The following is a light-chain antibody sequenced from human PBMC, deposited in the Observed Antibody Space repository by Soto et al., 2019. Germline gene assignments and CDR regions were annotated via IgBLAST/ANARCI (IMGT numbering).Light chain of an antibody. CDR1: QSGSSY. CDR2: DAS. J-gene: IGKJ1*01. CDR3: QQRRYWPVT. V-gene: IGKV3-11*01. Sequence: EIVLTQSPAILSMSPWARATLSCRASQSGSSYFAWYHQKPGPAPRLLIYDASNRTTGVSARFSGSGSGTEFPLTISSLEPEDFAVYYCQQRRYWPVTFGQGTKVEIK.